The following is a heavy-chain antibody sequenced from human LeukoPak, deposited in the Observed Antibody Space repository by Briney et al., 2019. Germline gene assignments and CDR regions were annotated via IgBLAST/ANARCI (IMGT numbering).Heavy chain of an antibody. CDR3: AKDRPDYYYYYMDV. V-gene: IGHV3-23*01. Sequence: PGGSLRLSCAASGFTFSSYAMSWVRQAPGKGLEWVSGISGSDGSTYYADSVKGRFTISRDNSKNTLYLQMNSLRAEDTAVYYCAKDRPDYYYYYMDVWGKGTTVTVSS. CDR2: ISGSDGST. J-gene: IGHJ6*03. CDR1: GFTFSSYA.